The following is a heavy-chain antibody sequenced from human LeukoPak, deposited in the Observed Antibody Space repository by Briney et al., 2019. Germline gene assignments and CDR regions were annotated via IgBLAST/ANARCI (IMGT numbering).Heavy chain of an antibody. V-gene: IGHV3-74*01. CDR1: GFTFSSYW. CDR3: ARDGWFTDDYYYYYGMDV. J-gene: IGHJ6*02. D-gene: IGHD3-10*01. Sequence: GGSLRLSCAASGFTFSSYWMHWVRQAPGKGLVWVSRINSDGNRTTYADSVKGRFTISRDNAKNTLYLQMNSLRVEDTAVYDCARDGWFTDDYYYYYGMDVWGQGTTVTVSS. CDR2: INSDGNRT.